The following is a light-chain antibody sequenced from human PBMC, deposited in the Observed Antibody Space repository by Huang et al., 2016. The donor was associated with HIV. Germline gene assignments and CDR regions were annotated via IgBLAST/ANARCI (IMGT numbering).Light chain of an antibody. Sequence: DIQMTQSPSSLSASVGDRVTITCRTSQSIGDYLNWYQQKPGSAPKLLIYRSSILHSGVPSRFRGTGSWTDFTLTVSGLQFEEFATYYCQKSHSSPLTFGPGTKVDI. CDR1: QSIGDY. CDR3: QKSHSSPLT. V-gene: IGKV1-39*01. CDR2: RSS. J-gene: IGKJ3*01.